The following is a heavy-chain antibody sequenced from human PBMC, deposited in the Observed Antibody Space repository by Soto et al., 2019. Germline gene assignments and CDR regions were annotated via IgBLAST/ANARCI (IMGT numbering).Heavy chain of an antibody. CDR2: IIPMFGKA. Sequence: SVKVSCKASGGTFSRYAISWVRQAPGQGLEWMGGIIPMFGKANYAQKFQGRVTITADESTSTGYMELRSLISEDTAVYYCARDGTLYDTSGYYYLYWGQGTLVTVSS. CDR1: GGTFSRYA. V-gene: IGHV1-69*13. CDR3: ARDGTLYDTSGYYYLY. J-gene: IGHJ4*02. D-gene: IGHD3-22*01.